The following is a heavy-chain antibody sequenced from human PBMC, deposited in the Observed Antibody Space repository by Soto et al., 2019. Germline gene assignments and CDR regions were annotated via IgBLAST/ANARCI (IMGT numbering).Heavy chain of an antibody. D-gene: IGHD2-21*01. CDR1: GGSISSGDYY. Sequence: SDTLSLTCTVSGGSISSGDYYWSWIRQPPGKGLEWIGYIYYSGSTYYNPSLKSRVTISVDTSKNQFSLKLSSVTAADTAVYYCAREWVKHNFDYWGQGTLVTVSS. CDR3: AREWVKHNFDY. V-gene: IGHV4-30-4*02. CDR2: IYYSGST. J-gene: IGHJ4*02.